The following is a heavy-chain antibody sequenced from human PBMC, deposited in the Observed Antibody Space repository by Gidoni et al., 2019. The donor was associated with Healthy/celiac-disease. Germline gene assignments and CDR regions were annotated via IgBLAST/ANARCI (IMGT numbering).Heavy chain of an antibody. V-gene: IGHV1-69*04. Sequence: QVQLVQSGAEVTKPGSSVKVPCKASGGTFSSYAISWVRQAPGQGLEWMGRIIPILGIANYAQKFQGRVTITADKSTSTAYMELSSLRSEDTAVYYCARDLGSSWSQYYYGMDVWGQGTTVTVSS. J-gene: IGHJ6*02. CDR1: GGTFSSYA. CDR2: IIPILGIA. D-gene: IGHD6-13*01. CDR3: ARDLGSSWSQYYYGMDV.